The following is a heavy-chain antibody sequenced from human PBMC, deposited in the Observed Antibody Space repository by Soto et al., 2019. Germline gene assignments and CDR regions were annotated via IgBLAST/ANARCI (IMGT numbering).Heavy chain of an antibody. CDR1: GGSISGYY. J-gene: IGHJ4*02. CDR2: IYSSGSA. D-gene: IGHD3-16*02. Sequence: QVQLQESGPGLVKPSETLSVTCDVSGGSISGYYWAWIRQPPGRGPEYLGHIYSSGSANYNPSLASRVTMSVDTSMTQFSLTLRSVSDADTAFYYCARHANGGSYPMDHWGRGTLVTVSS. V-gene: IGHV4-59*08. CDR3: ARHANGGSYPMDH.